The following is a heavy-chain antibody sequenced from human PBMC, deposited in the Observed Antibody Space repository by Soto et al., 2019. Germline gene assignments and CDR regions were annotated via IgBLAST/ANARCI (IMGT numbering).Heavy chain of an antibody. V-gene: IGHV5-10-1*01. CDR1: GYSFTSYW. J-gene: IGHJ2*01. Sequence: GESLKISCKGSGYSFTSYWISWVRQMPGKGLEWMGRIDPSDSYTNYSPSFQGHVTISADKSISTAYLQLSSLKASDTAMYYCARLRAQGYYYESSGYYYGSFDLGGGGTRVTASS. CDR2: IDPSDSYT. D-gene: IGHD3-22*01. CDR3: ARLRAQGYYYESSGYYYGSFDL.